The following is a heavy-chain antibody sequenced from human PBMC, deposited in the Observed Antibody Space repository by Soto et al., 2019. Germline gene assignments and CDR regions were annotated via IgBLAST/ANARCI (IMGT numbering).Heavy chain of an antibody. V-gene: IGHV3-74*01. CDR1: GFTFSSYW. CDR2: IYVDGSRT. Sequence: EVQLVESGGGLVQPGGSLRLSCVASGFTFSSYWMHWVRQAPGQGLVWVSRIYVDGSRTTYADSVKGRFTISRDNAKNTLYLQMNSLRAEDTAGYYCARGVQGYYGKDGWGQGTTVTVSS. J-gene: IGHJ6*02. D-gene: IGHD1-1*01. CDR3: ARGVQGYYGKDG.